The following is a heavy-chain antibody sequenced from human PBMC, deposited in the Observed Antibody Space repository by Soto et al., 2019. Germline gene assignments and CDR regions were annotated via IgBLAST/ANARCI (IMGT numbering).Heavy chain of an antibody. D-gene: IGHD3-22*01. CDR1: GFTFSNAW. J-gene: IGHJ4*01. V-gene: IGHV3-15*07. CDR2: VKSKNDGGTT. Sequence: GGSLRLSCAASGFTFSNAWINWVRQAPGKGLEWVGRVKSKNDGGTTDFAAPVKGRFAISRDDSKNMVYLEMNSLQTEDTAIYYCSTDSYITSIIVRFDYWGHGTLVTVSS. CDR3: STDSYITSIIVRFDY.